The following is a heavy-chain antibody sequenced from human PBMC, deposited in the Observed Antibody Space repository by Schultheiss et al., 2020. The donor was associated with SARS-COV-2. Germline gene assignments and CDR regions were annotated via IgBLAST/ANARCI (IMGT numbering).Heavy chain of an antibody. D-gene: IGHD6-6*01. J-gene: IGHJ6*02. CDR3: ANGAARPGHYYYGMDV. V-gene: IGHV3-33*08. Sequence: GGSLRLSCAASGFTFSSYSMNWVRQAPGKGLEWVAVIWHDGSNKYYADSVKGRFTISRDNAKNSLYLQMNSLRAEDTAVYYCANGAARPGHYYYGMDVWGQGTTVTVSS. CDR2: IWHDGSNK. CDR1: GFTFSSYS.